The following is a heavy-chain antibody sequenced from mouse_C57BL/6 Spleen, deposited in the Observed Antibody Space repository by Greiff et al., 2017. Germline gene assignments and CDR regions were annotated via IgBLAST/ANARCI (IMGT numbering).Heavy chain of an antibody. J-gene: IGHJ2*01. CDR2: IDPSDSET. Sequence: QVQLQQPGAELVRPGSSVKLSCKASGYTFTSYWMRWVKQRPIQGLEWIGNIDPSDSETHYNQKFKDKATLTVAKSSSTAYMQLSRLTSADSAVYYCARGRSLVDYWGQGTTLTVSS. CDR1: GYTFTSYW. V-gene: IGHV1-52*01. CDR3: ARGRSLVDY.